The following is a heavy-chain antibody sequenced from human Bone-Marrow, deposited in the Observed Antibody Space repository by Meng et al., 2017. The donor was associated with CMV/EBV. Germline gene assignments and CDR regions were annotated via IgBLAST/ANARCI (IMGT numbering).Heavy chain of an antibody. CDR2: ISSSGSTI. V-gene: IGHV3-48*03. CDR1: GFTFSSRE. Sequence: GESLKISCAASGFTFSSREMNWVRQAPGKGLEWVSYISSSGSTIYYADSVKGRFTISRDNAKNSLYLQMNSLRAEDTAVYYCARSRVSSCWGQGTLVTVSS. J-gene: IGHJ4*02. D-gene: IGHD2-2*01. CDR3: ARSRVSSC.